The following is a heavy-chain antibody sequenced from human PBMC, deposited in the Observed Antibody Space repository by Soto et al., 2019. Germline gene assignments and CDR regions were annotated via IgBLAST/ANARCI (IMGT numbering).Heavy chain of an antibody. D-gene: IGHD2-15*01. CDR1: GFIVSNTY. J-gene: IGHJ3*02. Sequence: GGSLILSCTASGFIVSNTYVNWVRQAPGKGLEWVSVISNRGDTHYADSVRGRFSLSRDISDNTLHLQMNNLRVEDTAVYYCAREPRYCRGGSCSITGDAYDIWGQGTMVTVSS. CDR2: ISNRGDT. CDR3: AREPRYCRGGSCSITGDAYDI. V-gene: IGHV3-66*01.